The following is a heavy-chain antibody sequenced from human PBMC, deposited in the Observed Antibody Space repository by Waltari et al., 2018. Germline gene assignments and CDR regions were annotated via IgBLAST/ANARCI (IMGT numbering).Heavy chain of an antibody. J-gene: IGHJ4*02. V-gene: IGHV3-21*01. CDR2: MSSSSSYI. CDR3: ARDPRYCSSTSCHDY. CDR1: GFTFSSYS. D-gene: IGHD2-2*01. Sequence: EVQLVESGEGLVKPGGSLRLSCAASGFTFSSYSMNWVRQAPGKGLGCVSAMSSSSSYIYDADSVKGRLTISRDNAKNSLYLQMNSLRAEDTAVYYCARDPRYCSSTSCHDYWGQGTLVTVSS.